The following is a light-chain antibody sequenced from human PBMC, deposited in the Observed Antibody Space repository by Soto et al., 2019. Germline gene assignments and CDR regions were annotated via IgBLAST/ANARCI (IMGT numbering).Light chain of an antibody. V-gene: IGLV2-14*01. CDR3: SSYTSSSTLDYV. CDR1: SSDVGGYNY. CDR2: DVS. J-gene: IGLJ1*01. Sequence: QSVLTKSASVSGSPGQSITISCTGTSSDVGGYNYVSWYQQHPGKAPKLMIYDVSNRPSGVSNRFSGSKSGDTASLTISGLQAEDEADYYCSSYTSSSTLDYVFGTGTKVTVL.